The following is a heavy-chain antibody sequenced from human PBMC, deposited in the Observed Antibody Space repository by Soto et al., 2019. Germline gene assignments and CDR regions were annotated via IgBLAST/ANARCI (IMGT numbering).Heavy chain of an antibody. J-gene: IGHJ6*03. V-gene: IGHV1-18*01. Sequence: GASVKVSCKASGYTFTSYGISWVRQAPGQGLEWMGWISAYNGNTNYAQKLQGRVTMTTDTSTSTAYMELRSLRSDDTAVYYRAGQSAAAPYYYYYYMDVWGKGTTVTVSS. CDR2: ISAYNGNT. CDR1: GYTFTSYG. D-gene: IGHD6-25*01. CDR3: AGQSAAAPYYYYYYMDV.